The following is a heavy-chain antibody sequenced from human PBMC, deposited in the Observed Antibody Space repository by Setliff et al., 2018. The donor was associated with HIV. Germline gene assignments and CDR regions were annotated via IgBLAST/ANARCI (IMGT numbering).Heavy chain of an antibody. CDR3: ARAQDNYYDSSGYSFDS. Sequence: PGESLKISCVASGFTFNSYWMYWVRQAPGKGLVCVSRVNNDGSSTSYADSVKGRFTISRDNAKNTLFLQMNSLRAEDTAVYYCARAQDNYYDSSGYSFDSWGQGSLVTVSS. D-gene: IGHD3-22*01. J-gene: IGHJ4*02. V-gene: IGHV3-74*01. CDR1: GFTFNSYW. CDR2: VNNDGSST.